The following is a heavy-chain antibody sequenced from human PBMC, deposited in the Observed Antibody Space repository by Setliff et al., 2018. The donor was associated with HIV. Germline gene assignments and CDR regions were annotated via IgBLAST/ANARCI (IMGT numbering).Heavy chain of an antibody. V-gene: IGHV4-38-2*01. Sequence: SETLSLTCAVSGYSISSGYYWGWIRQPPGKGLEWIGSIYHSGSTYYNPSLKSRVTISVDTSKNQFSLKLSSVTAADTAVYYCARNYYDSSGYYFEAFDIWGQGTMVTVSS. D-gene: IGHD3-22*01. J-gene: IGHJ3*02. CDR2: IYHSGST. CDR1: GYSISSGYY. CDR3: ARNYYDSSGYYFEAFDI.